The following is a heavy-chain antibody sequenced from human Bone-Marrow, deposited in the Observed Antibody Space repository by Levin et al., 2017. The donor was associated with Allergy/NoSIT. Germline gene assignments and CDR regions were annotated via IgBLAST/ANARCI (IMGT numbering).Heavy chain of an antibody. CDR2: ISAYNGNT. D-gene: IGHD4-17*01. V-gene: IGHV1-18*01. J-gene: IGHJ4*02. CDR1: GYTFTSYG. Sequence: GESLKISCKASGYTFTSYGISWVRQAPGQGLEWMGWISAYNGNTNYAQKLQGRVTMTTDTSTSTAYMELRSLRSDDTAVYYCARDHDYGDYSCGNWGQGTLVTVSS. CDR3: ARDHDYGDYSCGN.